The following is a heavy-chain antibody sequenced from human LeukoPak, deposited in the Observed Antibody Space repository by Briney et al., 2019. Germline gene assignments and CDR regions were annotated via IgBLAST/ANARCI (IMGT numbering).Heavy chain of an antibody. CDR1: GGSISSYY. CDR2: IYYSGST. V-gene: IGHV4-59*01. D-gene: IGHD2-21*02. Sequence: PSETLSLTCTVSGGSISSYYWSWIRQPPGKGLEWIGYIYYSGSTNYNPSLKSRVTISVDTSKNQFSLKLSSVTAADTAVYYCARVPYLYCGGDCYYFDSWGRGILVTVSS. J-gene: IGHJ4*02. CDR3: ARVPYLYCGGDCYYFDS.